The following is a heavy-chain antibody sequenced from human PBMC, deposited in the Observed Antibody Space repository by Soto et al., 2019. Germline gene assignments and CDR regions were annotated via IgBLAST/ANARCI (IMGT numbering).Heavy chain of an antibody. Sequence: ASVKVSCKASGGTFSSYAISWVRQAPGQGLEWMGGIIPIFGTANYAQKFQGRVTITADESTSTAYMELSSLRSEDTAVYYCARDVIAAAGTAGWGQGTPVTVSS. V-gene: IGHV1-69*13. CDR2: IIPIFGTA. J-gene: IGHJ4*02. CDR3: ARDVIAAAGTAG. CDR1: GGTFSSYA. D-gene: IGHD6-13*01.